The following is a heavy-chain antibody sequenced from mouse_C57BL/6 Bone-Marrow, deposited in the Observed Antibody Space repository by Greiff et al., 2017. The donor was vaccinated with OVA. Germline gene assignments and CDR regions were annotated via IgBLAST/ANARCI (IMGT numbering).Heavy chain of an antibody. V-gene: IGHV1-74*01. Sequence: QVQLQQPGAELVKPGASVKVSCKASGYTFTSYWMHWVKQRPGQGLEWIGRIHPSDSDTNYDPKFKGKATLTVDKSSSTAYMQLSSLTSEDSAVYYCAICSSVEGYVDVWGTGTTVTVSS. J-gene: IGHJ1*03. CDR1: GYTFTSYW. CDR3: AICSSVEGYVDV. D-gene: IGHD1-2*01. CDR2: IHPSDSDT.